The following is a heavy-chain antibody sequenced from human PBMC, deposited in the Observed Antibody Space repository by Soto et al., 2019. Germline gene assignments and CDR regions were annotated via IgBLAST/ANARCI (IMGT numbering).Heavy chain of an antibody. CDR3: TGLWFGEIYNY. J-gene: IGHJ4*01. D-gene: IGHD3-10*01. V-gene: IGHV3-15*07. CDR2: IKNKNDGGTT. Sequence: EVELVESGGGLVKPGGSLTLSCAASGFSFKNAWMNWVRQAPGKGLEWVGRIKNKNDGGTTDYAAFVKCRFNISRDASENTLYLHMNGLKTEDTGVYFCTGLWFGEIYNYWGQGSLVTVSS. CDR1: GFSFKNAW.